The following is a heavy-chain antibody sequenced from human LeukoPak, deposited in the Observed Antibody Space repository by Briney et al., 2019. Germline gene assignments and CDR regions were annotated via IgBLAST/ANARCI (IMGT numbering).Heavy chain of an antibody. Sequence: GSLRLSCAASGFTFSSYGMSWIRQAPGKGLEWVSYISSSGSTIYYADSVKGRFTISRDNAKNSLYLQMNSLRAEDTAVYYCARDSYGARMDVWGKGTTVTISS. D-gene: IGHD4/OR15-4a*01. CDR1: GFTFSSYG. V-gene: IGHV3-48*04. J-gene: IGHJ6*04. CDR3: ARDSYGARMDV. CDR2: ISSSGSTI.